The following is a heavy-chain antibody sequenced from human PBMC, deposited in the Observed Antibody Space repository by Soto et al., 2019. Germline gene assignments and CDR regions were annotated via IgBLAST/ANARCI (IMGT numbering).Heavy chain of an antibody. J-gene: IGHJ3*02. D-gene: IGHD3-3*01. Sequence: QLQLQESGPGLVKPSETLSLTCTVSGGSISSSSYYWGWIRQPPGKGLEWIGSIYYSGSTYYNPSLKSRVTISVDTSKNQFSLKLSSVTAADTAVYYCARREREFLEWLSHPNDAFDIWGQGTMVTVSS. CDR2: IYYSGST. CDR1: GGSISSSSYY. V-gene: IGHV4-39*01. CDR3: ARREREFLEWLSHPNDAFDI.